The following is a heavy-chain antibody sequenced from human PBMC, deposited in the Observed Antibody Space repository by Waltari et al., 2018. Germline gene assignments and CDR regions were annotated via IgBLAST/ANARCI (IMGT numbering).Heavy chain of an antibody. D-gene: IGHD3-10*01. CDR2: ISTSSSPI. J-gene: IGHJ6*03. CDR3: ARGRVNGYMDV. CDR1: GFPFSRYS. Sequence: EVQLVESGGGLVQPGGSLRLSCAASGFPFSRYSMNWARQAPGKGLEWISYISTSSSPIYYADSVKGRFTISRDNAKNSLYLQMNSLRAEDTAVYYCARGRVNGYMDVWGKGTTVTVSS. V-gene: IGHV3-48*04.